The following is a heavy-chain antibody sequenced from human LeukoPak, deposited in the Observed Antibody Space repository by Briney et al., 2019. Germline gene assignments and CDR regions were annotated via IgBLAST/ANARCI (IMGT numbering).Heavy chain of an antibody. CDR2: IYTSGST. CDR1: GGSISSSSYY. CDR3: ARGAGVWWLRRPDAFDI. D-gene: IGHD5-12*01. V-gene: IGHV4-61*01. Sequence: SETLSLTCTVSGGSISSSSYYWSWIRQPPGKGLEWIGYIYTSGSTNYNPSLKSRVTISVDTSKNQFSLKLSSVTAADTAVYYCARGAGVWWLRRPDAFDIWGQGTMVTVSS. J-gene: IGHJ3*02.